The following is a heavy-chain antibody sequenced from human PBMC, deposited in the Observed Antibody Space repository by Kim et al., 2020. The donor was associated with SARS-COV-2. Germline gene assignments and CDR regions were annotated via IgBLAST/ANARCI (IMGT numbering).Heavy chain of an antibody. J-gene: IGHJ4*02. V-gene: IGHV1-46*01. Sequence: SYAQKFQGRVTMTRDTSTSTVYMELSSLRSEDTAVYYCAREVDGDYDFDYWGQGTLVTVSS. D-gene: IGHD4-17*01. CDR3: AREVDGDYDFDY.